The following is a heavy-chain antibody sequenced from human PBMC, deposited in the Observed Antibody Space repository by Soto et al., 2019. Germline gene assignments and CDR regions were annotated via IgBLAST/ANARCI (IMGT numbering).Heavy chain of an antibody. Sequence: GASVKVSCKASGYTFTSYAMHWVRQAPGQRLEWMGWINAGNGNTKYSQKFQGRVTITRDTSASTAYMELSSLRSEDTAVYYCARSAFLELNMIVVVITTSLDYWGQGTLVTVSS. CDR2: INAGNGNT. J-gene: IGHJ4*02. D-gene: IGHD3-22*01. V-gene: IGHV1-3*01. CDR1: GYTFTSYA. CDR3: ARSAFLELNMIVVVITTSLDY.